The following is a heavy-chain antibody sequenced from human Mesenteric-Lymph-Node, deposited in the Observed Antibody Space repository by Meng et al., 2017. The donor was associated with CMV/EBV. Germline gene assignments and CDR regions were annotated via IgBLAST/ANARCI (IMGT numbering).Heavy chain of an antibody. CDR2: ISSSGSTI. D-gene: IGHD3-10*01. V-gene: IGHV3-11*01. J-gene: IGHJ5*02. Sequence: GGSLRLSCAASGFTFSDYYMSWIRQAPGKGLEWVSYISSSGSTIYYADSVKGRITISRDNAKNSLYLQMNSLRAEDTAVYYCAKDKYGSGTNWFDPWGQGTLVTVSS. CDR3: AKDKYGSGTNWFDP. CDR1: GFTFSDYY.